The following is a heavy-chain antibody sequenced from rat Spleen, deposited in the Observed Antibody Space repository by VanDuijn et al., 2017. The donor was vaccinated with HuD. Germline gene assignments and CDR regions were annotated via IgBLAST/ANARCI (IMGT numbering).Heavy chain of an antibody. CDR2: INSAGST. V-gene: IGHV3-3*01. CDR1: GHSISSSYR. CDR3: AREDYYYDGTYFPYWYFDF. Sequence: EVQLQESGPGLVKPSQSLSVICSVTGHSISSSYRWNWIRKFPGNKLEWMGSINSAGSTNYNPSLKSRISITRDTSKNQFFLQVNSVTTEDTATYYCAREDYYYDGTYFPYWYFDFWGPGTMVTVSS. J-gene: IGHJ1*01. D-gene: IGHD1-12*02.